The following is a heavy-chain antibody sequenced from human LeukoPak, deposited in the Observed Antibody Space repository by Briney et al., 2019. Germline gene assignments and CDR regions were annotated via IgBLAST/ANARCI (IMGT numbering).Heavy chain of an antibody. CDR2: ISYDGSNK. D-gene: IGHD2-2*01. J-gene: IGHJ6*02. CDR1: GFTFSSYG. Sequence: GRSLRLSCAASGFTFSSYGMHWVRQAPGKGLEWVAVISYDGSNKYYADSVKGRFTISRDNSKNTLYLQMNSLRAEDTAVYYCARDMYCSSTSCPSGLGLSYYYYGMDVWGQGTTVTVSS. CDR3: ARDMYCSSTSCPSGLGLSYYYYGMDV. V-gene: IGHV3-30*03.